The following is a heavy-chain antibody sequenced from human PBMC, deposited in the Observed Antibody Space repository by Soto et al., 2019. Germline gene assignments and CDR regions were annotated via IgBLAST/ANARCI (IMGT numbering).Heavy chain of an antibody. Sequence: QVQLVQSGAEVKRPGASVKVSCKASGYTFTNYGISWVRQAPGQGLEWMGWISADNVNTNYAQKHQGRVTMTTETSTSTAYMELRSLRSDDTAVYYCARWQQRKGYFDLWGRGTLVTVSS. V-gene: IGHV1-18*01. CDR2: ISADNVNT. D-gene: IGHD6-13*01. J-gene: IGHJ2*01. CDR3: ARWQQRKGYFDL. CDR1: GYTFTNYG.